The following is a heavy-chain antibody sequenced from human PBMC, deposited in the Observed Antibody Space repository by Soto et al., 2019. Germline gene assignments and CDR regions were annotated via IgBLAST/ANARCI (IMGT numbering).Heavy chain of an antibody. CDR2: IIPIFGTA. CDR1: GGTFSSYA. D-gene: IGHD2-2*02. Sequence: ASVKVSCKASGGTFSSYAISWVRQAPGQGLEWMGGIIPIFGTANYAQKFQGRVTITADESTSTAYMELSSLRSEDTAVYYCARVTYEGEYCGSTSCYSNWFDPWGQGTLVTVSS. V-gene: IGHV1-69*13. CDR3: ARVTYEGEYCGSTSCYSNWFDP. J-gene: IGHJ5*02.